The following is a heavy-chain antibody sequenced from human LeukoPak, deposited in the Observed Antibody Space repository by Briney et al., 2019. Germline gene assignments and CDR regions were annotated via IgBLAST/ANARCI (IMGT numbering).Heavy chain of an antibody. D-gene: IGHD2-2*01. V-gene: IGHV1-2*02. CDR3: ARNSGGIVVVPTAAPDY. J-gene: IGHJ4*02. CDR2: INPNSGGT. CDR1: GYTFTGYY. Sequence: ASVKVSCKASGYTFTGYYMHWVRQAPGQGLEWMGWINPNSGGTNYAQKFQGRVTMTRDTFISTAYMELSRLRSDDTAVYYCARNSGGIVVVPTAAPDYWGQGTLVTVSS.